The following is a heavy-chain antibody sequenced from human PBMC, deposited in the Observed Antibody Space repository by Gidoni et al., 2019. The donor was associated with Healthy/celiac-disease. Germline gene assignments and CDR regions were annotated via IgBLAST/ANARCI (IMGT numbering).Heavy chain of an antibody. V-gene: IGHV4-34*01. CDR3: ARGRNSDVITFGGVSPVTDAFDI. Sequence: QVQLQQWGAGLLKPSETLSLTCTVYGGSFSGYYWRWIRQPPGKGLEWIGEINHSGSTNYNPSLKSRVTISVDASKNQFSLNLSSVTAADTAVYYCARGRNSDVITFGGVSPVTDAFDIWGQGTMVTVSS. J-gene: IGHJ3*02. D-gene: IGHD3-16*01. CDR2: INHSGST. CDR1: GGSFSGYY.